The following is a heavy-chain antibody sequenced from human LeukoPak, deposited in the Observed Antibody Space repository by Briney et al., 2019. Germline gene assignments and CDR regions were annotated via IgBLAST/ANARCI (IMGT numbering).Heavy chain of an antibody. CDR1: GFTFSSYA. D-gene: IGHD1-1*01. CDR2: ISYDGSNK. Sequence: GGSLRLSCAASGFTFSSYAMHWVRQAPGKGLEWVAVISYDGSNKYYADSVKGRSAISRDNSKNTLYLQMNSLRAEDTAVYYCARELERTLDYWGQGTLVTVSS. CDR3: ARELERTLDY. V-gene: IGHV3-30*09. J-gene: IGHJ4*02.